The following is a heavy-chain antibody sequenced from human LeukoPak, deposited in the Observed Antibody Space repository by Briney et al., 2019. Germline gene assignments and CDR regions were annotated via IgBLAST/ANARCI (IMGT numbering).Heavy chain of an antibody. J-gene: IGHJ4*02. CDR2: IKQDGSVI. V-gene: IGHV3-7*01. CDR3: AKDRGWTTFDS. D-gene: IGHD3-10*01. Sequence: GGSLRLSCAASGLNFSRYWMTWVRQAPGEGLEFVANIKQDGSVINYVDSVKGRFTISRDNAKNSVHLQMNSLRVEDTAVYYCAKDRGWTTFDSWGQGTLVAVSS. CDR1: GLNFSRYW.